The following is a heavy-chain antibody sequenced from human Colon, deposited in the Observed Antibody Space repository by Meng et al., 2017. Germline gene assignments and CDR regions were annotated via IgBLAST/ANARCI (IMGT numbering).Heavy chain of an antibody. CDR2: IYYSGST. D-gene: IGHD2-2*01. V-gene: IGHV4-39*07. CDR1: GGSISSNSHY. J-gene: IGHJ4*02. Sequence: QLHLQESGPGLVKPSETLSLTCTVSGGSISSNSHYWGWIRQPPGKGLEWIGGIYYSGSTYYNPSLKSRTSTSIDTSNNQFSLKVTSVTAADTAVYYCARGVSAAGLFDNWGPGTLVTVSS. CDR3: ARGVSAAGLFDN.